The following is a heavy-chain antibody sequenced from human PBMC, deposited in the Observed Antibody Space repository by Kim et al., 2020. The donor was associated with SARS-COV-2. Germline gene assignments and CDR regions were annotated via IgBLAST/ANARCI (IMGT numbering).Heavy chain of an antibody. J-gene: IGHJ4*02. V-gene: IGHV4-34*01. CDR3: ARAHSSSSVDY. Sequence: TNYTPSLKSRVPIALDTSKNQFSRKLSSVTAAAPAVYYCARAHSSSSVDYWGQGTLVTVSS. CDR2: T. D-gene: IGHD6-6*01.